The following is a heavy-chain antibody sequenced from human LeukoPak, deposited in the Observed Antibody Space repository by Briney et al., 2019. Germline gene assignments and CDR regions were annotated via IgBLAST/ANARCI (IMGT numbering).Heavy chain of an antibody. CDR3: AKDEYYYDSSGYLSPYYYMDV. D-gene: IGHD3-22*01. Sequence: GGSLRLSCATSGFTFSSYAMSWVRQAPGKGLEWVSAISGSGGSTYYADSVKGRFTISRDNSKNTLYLQMNSLRAEDTAVYYCAKDEYYYDSSGYLSPYYYMDVWGKGTTVTISS. CDR2: ISGSGGST. V-gene: IGHV3-23*01. CDR1: GFTFSSYA. J-gene: IGHJ6*03.